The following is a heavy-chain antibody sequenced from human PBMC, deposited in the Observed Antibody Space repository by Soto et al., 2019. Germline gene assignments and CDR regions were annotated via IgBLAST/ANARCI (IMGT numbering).Heavy chain of an antibody. CDR3: TRGAILTRGMDV. V-gene: IGHV3-23*01. Sequence: EVQLLESGGGLVQPGGSLRLSCAASGFTFSSYGMSWVRQAPGKGLEWVSAISSNGADTFYGGSVKGRFTVSRDNSKNTLYLQLSSLRAEDTAVYYCTRGAILTRGMDVWGQGTTVTVSS. J-gene: IGHJ6*02. D-gene: IGHD3-9*01. CDR2: ISSNGADT. CDR1: GFTFSSYG.